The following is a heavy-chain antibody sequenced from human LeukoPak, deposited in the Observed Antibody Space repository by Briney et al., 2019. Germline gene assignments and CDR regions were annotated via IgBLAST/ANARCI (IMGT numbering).Heavy chain of an antibody. J-gene: IGHJ6*03. CDR2: IIPIFGTA. CDR1: GYTFSNYG. Sequence: SVKVSCKASGYTFSNYGISWVRQAPGQGLEWMGGIIPIFGTANYAQKFQGRVTITADKSTSTAYMELSSLRSEDTAVYYCARGSIAARVYYYYYMDVWGKGTTVTVSS. D-gene: IGHD6-6*01. V-gene: IGHV1-69*06. CDR3: ARGSIAARVYYYYYMDV.